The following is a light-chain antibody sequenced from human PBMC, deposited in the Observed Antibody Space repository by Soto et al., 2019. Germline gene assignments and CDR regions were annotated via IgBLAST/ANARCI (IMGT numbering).Light chain of an antibody. CDR3: QHYNDSPLT. V-gene: IGKV3-15*01. CDR2: CAS. CDR1: QSVGSN. Sequence: PGGRATLSCRASQSVGSNLAWYQQQPGQAPRLLIYCASTRATDIPVRFSGSVSGTEFTLTVSSLQSEDFAVYYCQHYNDSPLTFGPGTKVDF. J-gene: IGKJ3*01.